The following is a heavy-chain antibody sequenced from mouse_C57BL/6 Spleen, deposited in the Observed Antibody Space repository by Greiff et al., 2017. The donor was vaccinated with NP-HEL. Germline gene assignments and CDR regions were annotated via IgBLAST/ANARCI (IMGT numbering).Heavy chain of an antibody. V-gene: IGHV1-69*01. CDR3: AREGYEVVLRYAMDY. J-gene: IGHJ4*01. CDR2: IDPSDSYT. D-gene: IGHD1-3*01. CDR1: GYTFTSYW. Sequence: QVQLQQPGAELVMPGASVKLSCKASGYTFTSYWMHWVKQRPGQGLEWIGEIDPSDSYTNYNQKFKGKSTLTVDKSSSTAYMQLSSLTSEDSAVYYCAREGYEVVLRYAMDYWGQGTSVTVSS.